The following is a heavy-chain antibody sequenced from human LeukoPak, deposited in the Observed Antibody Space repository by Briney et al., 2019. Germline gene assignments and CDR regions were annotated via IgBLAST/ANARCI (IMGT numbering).Heavy chain of an antibody. V-gene: IGHV3-11*04. D-gene: IGHD1-1*01. CDR3: ARSWVPPFDI. CDR1: GFTFSDYY. CDR2: ISSGSGSTI. Sequence: GGSLRLSCAASGFTFSDYYMSSIRQAPGKGLEWVSYISSGSGSTIYYADSVKGRFTISRDNAKNPLYLQMNSLRAEDTAVYYCARSWVPPFDIWGQGTMATVSS. J-gene: IGHJ3*02.